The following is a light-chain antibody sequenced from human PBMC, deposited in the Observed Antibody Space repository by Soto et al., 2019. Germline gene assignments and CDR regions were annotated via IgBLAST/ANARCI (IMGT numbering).Light chain of an antibody. J-gene: IGKJ1*01. CDR3: QQYETFSGT. Sequence: DIQMTQSPSTLSASVGDRVIITCRASQSISDYLAWYQQKPGEAPKLLIYDASALPRGVPSRFSGSGSGTKFTLTIASLQPDDFATYYCQQYETFSGTFGPGTKVDIK. V-gene: IGKV1-5*01. CDR2: DAS. CDR1: QSISDY.